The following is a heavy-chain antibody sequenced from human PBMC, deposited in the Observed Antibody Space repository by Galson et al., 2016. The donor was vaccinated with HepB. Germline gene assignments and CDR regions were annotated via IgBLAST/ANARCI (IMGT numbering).Heavy chain of an antibody. V-gene: IGHV1-69*01. D-gene: IGHD3-3*01. Sequence: SCKASGGTFRTFAISWVRQAPGQGLEWMGGIIPRLGAATYAQKFHGRVTITADEITSTVYMEESSLRSEDTAVYYCASLVYDTRGHYSDYWGQGTLVTVSS. CDR1: GGTFRTFA. CDR3: ASLVYDTRGHYSDY. J-gene: IGHJ4*02. CDR2: IIPRLGAA.